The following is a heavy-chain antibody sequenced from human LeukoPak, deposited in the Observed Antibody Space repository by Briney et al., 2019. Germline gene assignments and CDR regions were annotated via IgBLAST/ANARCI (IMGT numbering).Heavy chain of an antibody. D-gene: IGHD1-14*01. CDR2: ISSSSYI. J-gene: IGHJ4*02. Sequence: GGSLRLSCAASGFTFSSYSMNWGRQAPGKGLEWVSSISSSSYIYYADSVKGRFTISRDNAKNSLYLQMNSLRAEDTAVYYCARFPELGYGNAPFDYWGQGTLVTVSS. CDR3: ARFPELGYGNAPFDY. CDR1: GFTFSSYS. V-gene: IGHV3-21*01.